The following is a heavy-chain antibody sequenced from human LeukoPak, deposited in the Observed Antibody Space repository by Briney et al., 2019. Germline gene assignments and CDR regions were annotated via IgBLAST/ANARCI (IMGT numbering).Heavy chain of an antibody. CDR2: IYAGGDT. J-gene: IGHJ4*02. CDR3: AKEERFLEWLFDY. V-gene: IGHV3-53*01. D-gene: IGHD3-3*01. Sequence: GGSLRLSCAASGFTVRTTYMSWVRQAPGRGLEWVSIIYAGGDTYYADSVKGRFTISSDNSKNTLYLQMTSLRAEDTAVYYCAKEERFLEWLFDYWGQGTLVTVSS. CDR1: GFTVRTTY.